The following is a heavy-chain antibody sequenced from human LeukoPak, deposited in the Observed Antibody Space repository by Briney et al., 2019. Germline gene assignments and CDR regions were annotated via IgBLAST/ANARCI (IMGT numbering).Heavy chain of an antibody. D-gene: IGHD2-2*01. CDR1: GFTFSSYA. V-gene: IGHV3-30-3*01. CDR2: ISYDGSNK. Sequence: GRSLRLSCAASGFTFSSYAMHWVRQAPGKGLEWVAVISYDGSNKYYADSVKGRFTISRDNSKNTLYLQMNSLRAEDTAVYYCANHLGSYCSSTSCYQLLVTMVRGVIREFDYWGQGTLVTVSS. CDR3: ANHLGSYCSSTSCYQLLVTMVRGVIREFDY. J-gene: IGHJ4*02.